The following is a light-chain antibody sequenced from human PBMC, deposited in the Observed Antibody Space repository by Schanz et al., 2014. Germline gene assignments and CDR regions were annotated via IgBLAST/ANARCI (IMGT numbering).Light chain of an antibody. V-gene: IGLV1-40*01. CDR3: QSYDSSLSGFVV. CDR1: SSNIGAGYE. CDR2: SNS. Sequence: SVLTQPPSVSGAPGQRVTISCTGSSSNIGAGYEVHWYQQLPGTAPKLLMYSNSNRPSGVPDRFSGSKSGTSASLAITGLQAEDEADYYCQSYDSSLSGFVVFGGGTKLTV. J-gene: IGLJ2*01.